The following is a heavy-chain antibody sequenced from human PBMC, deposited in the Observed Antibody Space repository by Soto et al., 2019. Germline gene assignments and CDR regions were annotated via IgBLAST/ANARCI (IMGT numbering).Heavy chain of an antibody. CDR3: ARELGAARPYYYYYYMDV. Sequence: GGSLRLSCAASGFTFSSYAMHWVRQAPGKGLEYVSAISSNGGSTYYANSVKGRFTISRDNSKNTLYLQMGSLGAEDMAVYYCARELGAARPYYYYYYMDVWGKGTTVTVSS. D-gene: IGHD6-6*01. CDR1: GFTFSSYA. CDR2: ISSNGGST. J-gene: IGHJ6*03. V-gene: IGHV3-64*01.